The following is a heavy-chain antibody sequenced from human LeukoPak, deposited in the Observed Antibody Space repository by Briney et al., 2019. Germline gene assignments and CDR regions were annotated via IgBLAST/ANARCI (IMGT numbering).Heavy chain of an antibody. CDR1: GDSISNYY. CDR2: IYYDGST. Sequence: SETLSLTCTVSGDSISNYYWSWIRQPPGKRLEYIGYIYYDGSTSYNPSLRSRVTISVDTSKNQFSLNLNSVTAAATAVYYCAWYSSGWIGYFDYWGQGTLVTVSS. V-gene: IGHV4-59*01. D-gene: IGHD6-19*01. J-gene: IGHJ4*02. CDR3: AWYSSGWIGYFDY.